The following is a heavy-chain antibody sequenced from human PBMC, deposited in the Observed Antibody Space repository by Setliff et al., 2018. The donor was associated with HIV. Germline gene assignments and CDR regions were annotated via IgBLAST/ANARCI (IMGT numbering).Heavy chain of an antibody. CDR1: GDSISTDY. D-gene: IGHD1-26*01. CDR2: IYNSAST. CDR3: ARLYRYGQAFDY. J-gene: IGHJ4*02. V-gene: IGHV4-4*09. Sequence: SETLSLTCTVSGDSISTDYWTWIRQPPGKGLEWIGYIYNSASTSYNPSLKSRVTISVDTSKNQFSLKLSSVTAADTAVYFCARLYRYGQAFDYWGQGTLVTVSS.